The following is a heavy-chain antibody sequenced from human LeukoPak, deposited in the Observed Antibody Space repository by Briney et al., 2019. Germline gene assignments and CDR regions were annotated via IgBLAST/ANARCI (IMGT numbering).Heavy chain of an antibody. D-gene: IGHD3-16*01. CDR1: GFTFSSYW. CDR3: ARELRTFDS. J-gene: IGHJ4*02. V-gene: IGHV3-7*01. Sequence: GGSLRLSCAASGFTFSSYWMTWVRQAPGKGLEWVANIKHNGDELNYADSVEDRFTISRDNAKNSLYLHMTILRAEDTAVYYCARELRTFDSWGQGTLVTVSS. CDR2: IKHNGDEL.